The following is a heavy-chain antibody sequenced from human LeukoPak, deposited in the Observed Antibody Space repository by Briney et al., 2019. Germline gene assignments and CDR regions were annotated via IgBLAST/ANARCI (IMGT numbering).Heavy chain of an antibody. Sequence: GGSLRLSCAASGFTFSSYSMNWVRQAPGKGLEWFSSISSSSSYISYADSVKGRFTISRDNAKNSLYLQMNNLRVEDTAVYYCARGRPLFEDYWGQGTLVTVSS. D-gene: IGHD3-10*02. J-gene: IGHJ4*02. CDR2: ISSSSSYI. CDR1: GFTFSSYS. V-gene: IGHV3-21*01. CDR3: ARGRPLFEDY.